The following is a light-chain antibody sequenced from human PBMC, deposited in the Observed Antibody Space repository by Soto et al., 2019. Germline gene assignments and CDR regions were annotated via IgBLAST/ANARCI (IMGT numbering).Light chain of an antibody. CDR1: QSISSY. Sequence: EVVLTQSPDTLSLPPGERATLSCRASQSISSYLAWYQQKPGQAPRLLIYDASSRATGIPARFSGSGSGTEFTLTISSLQSEDFAVYYCQQYNNWPPLTFGGGTKVDI. CDR3: QQYNNWPPLT. J-gene: IGKJ4*01. V-gene: IGKV3D-15*01. CDR2: DAS.